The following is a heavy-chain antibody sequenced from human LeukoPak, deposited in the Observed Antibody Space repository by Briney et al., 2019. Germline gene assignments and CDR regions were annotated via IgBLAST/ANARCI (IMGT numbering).Heavy chain of an antibody. V-gene: IGHV3-7*05. D-gene: IGHD4-23*01. Sequence: GGSLRLSCAASGFXFSSYWIGWVRQAPGKGLEWVANIKQDGSEKYYVDSVKGRFTVSRDNAKNSLYLEMNSLRAEDTAVYYCGRRGNLDYWGQGTLVTVSS. CDR2: IKQDGSEK. CDR1: GFXFSSYW. J-gene: IGHJ4*02. CDR3: GRRGNLDY.